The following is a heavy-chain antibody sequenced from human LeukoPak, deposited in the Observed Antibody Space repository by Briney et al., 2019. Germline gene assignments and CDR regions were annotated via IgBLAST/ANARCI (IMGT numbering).Heavy chain of an antibody. CDR3: ARDQLKYDSSGGYYMDV. D-gene: IGHD3-22*01. J-gene: IGHJ6*03. CDR1: GFPFSSYW. V-gene: IGHV3-7*01. CDR2: IKQDGSEK. Sequence: GSLSLSFAASGFPFSSYWMSWVRPAPGKGLGWVATIKQDGSEKYYVDSVKGRFTISRDNAKNSLYLQMNSLRAEDTAVYYCARDQLKYDSSGGYYMDVWGKGTTVTVSS.